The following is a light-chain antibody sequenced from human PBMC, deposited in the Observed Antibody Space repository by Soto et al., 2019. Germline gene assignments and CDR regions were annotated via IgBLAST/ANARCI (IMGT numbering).Light chain of an antibody. Sequence: EIMMTQSPATLSVSPGERATLSCRASQSVSNNLAWYQQKPGQAPRLLIYYASTRATGIPARFSGSGSGTEFPLTISSLQSEDFALYYRQQYNNWPPITFGQGTRLEIK. V-gene: IGKV3-15*01. CDR3: QQYNNWPPIT. CDR1: QSVSNN. CDR2: YAS. J-gene: IGKJ5*01.